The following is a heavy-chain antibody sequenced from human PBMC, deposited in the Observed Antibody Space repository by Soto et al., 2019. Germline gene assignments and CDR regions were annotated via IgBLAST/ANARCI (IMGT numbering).Heavy chain of an antibody. Sequence: ASVKVSCKASGYTFTSYYMHWVRQAPGQGLEWMGIINPSGGSTSYAQKFQDRVTMTRDTSTSTVYMELSSLRSEDTAVYYCARDESRDGYNLGIGPDYWGQGTLVTVS. J-gene: IGHJ4*02. CDR1: GYTFTSYY. D-gene: IGHD5-12*01. CDR2: INPSGGST. V-gene: IGHV1-46*01. CDR3: ARDESRDGYNLGIGPDY.